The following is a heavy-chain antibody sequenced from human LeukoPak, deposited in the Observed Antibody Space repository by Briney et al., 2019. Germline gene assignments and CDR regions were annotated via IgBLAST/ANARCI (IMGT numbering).Heavy chain of an antibody. CDR1: GGSISSSGYY. Sequence: SETLSLTCTVSGGSISSSGYYWSWIRQHPGKGLEWIGYIYYSGSTYYNPSLKSRVTISVDTSKNQFSLKLSSVTAADTAVYYCARAPPPTYSSSSYYYYYYMDVWGKGTTVTVSS. J-gene: IGHJ6*03. V-gene: IGHV4-31*03. D-gene: IGHD6-6*01. CDR2: IYYSGST. CDR3: ARAPPPTYSSSSYYYYYYMDV.